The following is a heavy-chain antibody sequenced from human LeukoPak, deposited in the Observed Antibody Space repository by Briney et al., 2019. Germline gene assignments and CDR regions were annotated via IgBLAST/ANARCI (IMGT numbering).Heavy chain of an antibody. CDR2: IRSKANSYAT. CDR3: TRHSYDFWSGYPPFDY. CDR1: GFTFSGSA. V-gene: IGHV3-73*01. Sequence: AGGSLRLSCAASGFTFSGSAMHWVRQASGKGLEWVGRIRSKANSYATAYAASVKGRFTISRDDSKNTAYLQMNSLKTEDTAVYYCTRHSYDFWSGYPPFDYWGQGTLVTVSS. J-gene: IGHJ4*02. D-gene: IGHD3-3*01.